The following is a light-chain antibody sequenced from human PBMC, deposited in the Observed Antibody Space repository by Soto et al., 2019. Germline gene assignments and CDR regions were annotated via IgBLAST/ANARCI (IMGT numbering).Light chain of an antibody. Sequence: AIQMTQSPSSLSASVGDRVTITCRASQAIRDDLGWYQQKPGKVPKLLIYCASSLESWVPSRFSGSGSGTDFTLTISSLQPEDFATYYCLQDNNYPWTFGQGTKVEIK. CDR3: LQDNNYPWT. CDR2: CAS. V-gene: IGKV1-6*01. CDR1: QAIRDD. J-gene: IGKJ1*01.